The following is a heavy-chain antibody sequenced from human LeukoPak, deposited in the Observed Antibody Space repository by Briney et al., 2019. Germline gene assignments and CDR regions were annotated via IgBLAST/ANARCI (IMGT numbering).Heavy chain of an antibody. V-gene: IGHV3-30*02. CDR2: IRYDGNSN. D-gene: IGHD3-22*01. J-gene: IGHJ4*02. CDR3: AKEEVISGNHGVYFDY. Sequence: GGSLRLSCVASGFTFSNYLMNWVRQAPGKGLEWVAFIRYDGNSNYYADSVKGRFTISRDNSRSTLYLQMNSLRAEDTAVYYCAKEEVISGNHGVYFDYWGQGTLVTVSS. CDR1: GFTFSNYL.